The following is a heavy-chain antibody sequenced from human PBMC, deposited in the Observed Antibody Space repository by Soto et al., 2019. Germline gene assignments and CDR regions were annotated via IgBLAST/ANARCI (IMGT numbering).Heavy chain of an antibody. CDR3: GRAEDTAKQYYYYYYGMDV. CDR2: INPNSGGT. J-gene: IGHJ6*02. CDR1: GYTFTGYY. D-gene: IGHD5-18*01. V-gene: IGHV1-2*02. Sequence: VKVSCKASGYTFTGYYMHWVRQAPGQGLEWMGWINPNSGGTKYAQKFQGRVTMARDTSISTGYMELSGLRSDDTAVYYCGRAEDTAKQYYYYYYGMDVWGQGTTVTVSS.